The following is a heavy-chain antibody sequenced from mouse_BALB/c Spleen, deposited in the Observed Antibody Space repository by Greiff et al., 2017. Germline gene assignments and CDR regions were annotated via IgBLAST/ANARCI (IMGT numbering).Heavy chain of an antibody. CDR3: ARYGTEFAD. Sequence: EVQRVESGGGLVKPGGSLKLSCAASGFTFSSYAMSWVRQTPEKRLEWVASISSGGSTYYPDSVKGRFTISRDNARNILYLQMSSLRSEDTAMYYCARYGTEFADWGQGTLVTVSA. CDR2: ISSGGST. CDR1: GFTFSSYA. V-gene: IGHV5-6-5*01. D-gene: IGHD1-1*01. J-gene: IGHJ3*01.